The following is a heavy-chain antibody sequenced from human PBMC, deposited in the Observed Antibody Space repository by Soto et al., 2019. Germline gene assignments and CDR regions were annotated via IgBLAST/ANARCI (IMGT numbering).Heavy chain of an antibody. CDR1: GFTFSNAW. J-gene: IGHJ6*02. D-gene: IGHD3-3*01. CDR2: IKSKTDGGTT. V-gene: IGHV3-15*07. CDR3: TTPTTYYDFWSGYNYYYYGMDV. Sequence: PGGSLRLSCAASGFTFSNAWMNWVRQAPGKGLEWVGRIKSKTDGGTTDYAAPVKGRFTISRDDSKNTLYLQMNSLKTEDTAVYYCTTPTTYYDFWSGYNYYYYGMDVWGQGTTVTVSS.